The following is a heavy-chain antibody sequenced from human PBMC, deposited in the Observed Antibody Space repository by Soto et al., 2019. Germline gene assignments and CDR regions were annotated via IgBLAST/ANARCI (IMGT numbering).Heavy chain of an antibody. J-gene: IGHJ4*02. Sequence: QVQLVESGGGVVQPGRSLRLSCAASGFTFSSYGMHWVRQAPGKGLEWVAVISYDGSNKYYADSVKGRFTISRDNSKNTLYLQMNSLRAEDTAVYYCAKDASWNDVFDYWGQGTLVTVSS. V-gene: IGHV3-30*18. D-gene: IGHD1-1*01. CDR1: GFTFSSYG. CDR2: ISYDGSNK. CDR3: AKDASWNDVFDY.